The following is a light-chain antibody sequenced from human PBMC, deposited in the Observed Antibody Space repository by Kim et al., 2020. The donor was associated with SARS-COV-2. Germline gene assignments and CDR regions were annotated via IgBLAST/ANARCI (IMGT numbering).Light chain of an antibody. CDR2: GKN. J-gene: IGLJ3*02. Sequence: SSELTQDPAVSVALGQTVRITCQGDTLRLHYASWYQQKPGQAPILIMYGKNIRPSGITDRFSGSSSGNTASLTITGAQAEDEADYYCNSRDSSGHHLVFGGGTQLTVL. CDR3: NSRDSSGHHLV. CDR1: TLRLHY. V-gene: IGLV3-19*01.